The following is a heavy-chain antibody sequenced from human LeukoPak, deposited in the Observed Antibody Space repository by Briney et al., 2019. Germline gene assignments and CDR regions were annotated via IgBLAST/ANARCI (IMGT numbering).Heavy chain of an antibody. CDR2: ISSSSSTI. Sequence: GGSLRLSCAASGFTFSSYSMTWVRQAPGKGLEWVSYISSSSSTIYYADSVKGRFTISRDNAKNSLYLQMNSLRDEDTAVYYCARWGYDYGGNYLDSWGQGTLVTVSS. CDR1: GFTFSSYS. CDR3: ARWGYDYGGNYLDS. D-gene: IGHD4-23*01. V-gene: IGHV3-48*02. J-gene: IGHJ4*02.